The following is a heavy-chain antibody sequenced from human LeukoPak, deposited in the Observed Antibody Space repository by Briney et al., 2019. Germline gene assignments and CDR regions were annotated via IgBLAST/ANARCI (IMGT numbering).Heavy chain of an antibody. CDR3: AKDPSIVATTPPDY. J-gene: IGHJ4*02. V-gene: IGHV3-9*01. D-gene: IGHD2-15*01. CDR2: INWNSGSI. CDR1: GFTFDDYA. Sequence: QSGGSLRLSCAASGFTFDDYAMHWVRQAPGKGLYWVSGINWNSGSIGYADSVKGRFTISRDNAKNSLYLQMNSLRAEDTALYYCAKDPSIVATTPPDYWGQGTLVTVSS.